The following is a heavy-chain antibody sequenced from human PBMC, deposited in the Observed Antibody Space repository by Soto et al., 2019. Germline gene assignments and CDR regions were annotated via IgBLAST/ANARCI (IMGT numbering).Heavy chain of an antibody. V-gene: IGHV3-48*02. CDR1: GCTFSSYS. Sequence: GSLRRSCTASGCTFSSYSMNWVRQAPGKGLEWVSYISSSSSTIYYADSVKVRFTISRDNAKNSLYLQMNSLRDEDTAVYYCARDLLTGTRLFDYWGQGTLVTVSS. CDR2: ISSSSSTI. D-gene: IGHD2-2*01. CDR3: ARDLLTGTRLFDY. J-gene: IGHJ4*02.